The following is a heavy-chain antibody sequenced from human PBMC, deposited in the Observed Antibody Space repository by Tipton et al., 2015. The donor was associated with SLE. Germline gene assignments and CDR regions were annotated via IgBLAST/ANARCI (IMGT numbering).Heavy chain of an antibody. J-gene: IGHJ3*02. CDR3: AREGGITIFGVVYPDPFDI. D-gene: IGHD3-3*01. CDR2: INPNSGGT. CDR1: GYTFTGYY. Sequence: QSGAEVKKPGASVKVSCKASGYTFTGYYMHWVRQAPGQGLEWMGWINPNSGGTNYAQKFQGRVTMTRDTSISTAYMELSRLRSDDTAVYYCAREGGITIFGVVYPDPFDIWGQGTMVTVSS. V-gene: IGHV1-2*02.